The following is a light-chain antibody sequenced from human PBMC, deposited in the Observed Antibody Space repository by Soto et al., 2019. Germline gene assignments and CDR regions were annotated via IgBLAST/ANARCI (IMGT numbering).Light chain of an antibody. V-gene: IGLV2-23*03. CDR2: EGS. J-gene: IGLJ2*01. Sequence: QSALTQPASVSGSPGQSITISCTGTSSDVGSYNLVSGYQQHPGKAPKLMIYEGSKRPSGVSNRFSGSKSGNTASLTISGLQTEDEADYYCCSFAGSTTFDVVFGGGIKLTVL. CDR3: CSFAGSTTFDVV. CDR1: SSDVGSYNL.